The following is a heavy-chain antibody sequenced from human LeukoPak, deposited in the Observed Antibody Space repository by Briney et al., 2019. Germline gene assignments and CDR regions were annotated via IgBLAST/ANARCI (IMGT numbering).Heavy chain of an antibody. V-gene: IGHV4-39*01. Sequence: SETLSLTCTVSGGSISSNSYYWGWVRQPPGKGLEWIGSIYSSGRTFYNPSLKSRVTISVDTSKNQFSLKLNSVTAADTAVYYCARVGATTDYWGQGTLVTVSS. D-gene: IGHD1-26*01. J-gene: IGHJ4*02. CDR2: IYSSGRT. CDR3: ARVGATTDY. CDR1: GGSISSNSYY.